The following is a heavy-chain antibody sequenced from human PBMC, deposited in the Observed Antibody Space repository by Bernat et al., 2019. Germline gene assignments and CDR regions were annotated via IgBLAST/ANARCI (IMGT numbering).Heavy chain of an antibody. CDR1: GFTFSSYG. D-gene: IGHD6-19*01. CDR3: AKDGYSSGWNLNYYYYMDV. Sequence: QVQLVESGGGVVQPGRSLRLSCAASGFTFSSYGMHWVRQAPGKGLEWVAVISYDGSNKYYADSVKGRFTISRDNSKNTLYLQMNSLRAEDTAVYYCAKDGYSSGWNLNYYYYMDVWGKGTTVTVSS. J-gene: IGHJ6*03. CDR2: ISYDGSNK. V-gene: IGHV3-30*18.